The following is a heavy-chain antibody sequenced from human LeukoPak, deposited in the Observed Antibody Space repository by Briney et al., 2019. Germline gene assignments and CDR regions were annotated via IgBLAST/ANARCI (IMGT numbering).Heavy chain of an antibody. CDR1: GFTFSDHH. Sequence: GGSLRLSCAASGFTFSDHHMDWVRQAPGKGLEWVASMCGSAGCTYYADSVKGRFTISRDNSKNTLYLQMNSLRAEDTAIYYCARDRPNYHESNGHYYQRDGDHWGQGTLVTVSS. D-gene: IGHD3-22*01. J-gene: IGHJ5*02. CDR3: ARDRPNYHESNGHYYQRDGDH. CDR2: MCGSAGCT. V-gene: IGHV3-23*01.